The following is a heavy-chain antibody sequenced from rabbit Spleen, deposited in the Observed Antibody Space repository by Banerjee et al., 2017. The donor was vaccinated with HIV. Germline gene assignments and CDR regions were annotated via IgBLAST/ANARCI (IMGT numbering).Heavy chain of an antibody. D-gene: IGHD6-1*01. V-gene: IGHV1S40*01. J-gene: IGHJ4*01. CDR3: ARTYDNGYRYGLGYFNL. CDR2: INASTGKP. Sequence: QSLEESGGDLVKPGASLTLTCTASGFSFSSSDYMCWVRQAPGKGLEWIACINASTGKPVYATWAKGRFTISKTSSTTVTLQMTSLTAADTATYFCARTYDNGYRYGLGYFNLWGPGTLVTVS. CDR1: GFSFSSSDY.